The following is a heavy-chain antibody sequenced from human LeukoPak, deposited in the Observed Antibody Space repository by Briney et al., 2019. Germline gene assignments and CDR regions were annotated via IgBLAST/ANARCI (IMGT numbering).Heavy chain of an antibody. CDR2: INTQGTYT. D-gene: IGHD2-15*01. J-gene: IGHJ4*02. CDR1: GLTFSSYW. CDR3: VIDLGDYNDF. V-gene: IGHV3-74*01. Sequence: GGSLRLSCAVSGLTFSSYWMHWVRHDPGRGLLWVSRINTQGTYTNYADSVKGRFTISRDNAKNTMYLQMSSLRADDTAVYYCVIDLGDYNDFWGQGTLVSVSS.